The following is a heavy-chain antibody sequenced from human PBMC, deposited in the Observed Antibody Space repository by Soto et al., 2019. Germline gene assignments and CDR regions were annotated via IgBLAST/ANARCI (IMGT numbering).Heavy chain of an antibody. Sequence: AVYGGSFSGYYWNWIRQPPGKGLEWIGEINHSGGTNFNPSLKSRVTISLDTSKNQFSLKLSSVTAADTAVYYCARGFPFDSSGYHLDYWGQGTLVTVSS. D-gene: IGHD3-22*01. CDR1: GGSFSGYY. J-gene: IGHJ4*02. CDR2: INHSGGT. V-gene: IGHV4-34*01. CDR3: ARGFPFDSSGYHLDY.